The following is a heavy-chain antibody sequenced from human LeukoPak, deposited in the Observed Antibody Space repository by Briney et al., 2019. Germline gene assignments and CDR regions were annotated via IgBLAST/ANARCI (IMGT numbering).Heavy chain of an antibody. Sequence: SETLSLTCSVSGGSISSYYWSWIRQPPGKGLEWIGYIYYSGGTNYDPSLKSRVTISVDTSKNQFSLKLSSVTAADTAVYYCARVEEGYGSGRRENYYYYYMDVWGKGTPVTISS. CDR2: IYYSGGT. CDR3: ARVEEGYGSGRRENYYYYYMDV. CDR1: GGSISSYY. J-gene: IGHJ6*03. D-gene: IGHD3-10*01. V-gene: IGHV4-59*01.